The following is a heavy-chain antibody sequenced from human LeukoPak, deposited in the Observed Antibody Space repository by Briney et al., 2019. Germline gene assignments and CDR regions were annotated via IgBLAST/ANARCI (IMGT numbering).Heavy chain of an antibody. D-gene: IGHD5-18*01. Sequence: SETLSLTCTVSGGSISSYYWSWIRQPPGKGPEWIGYIYYSGSTNYNPSLKSRVTISVDTSKNQFSLKLSSVTAADTAVYYCARGGGYSHFDYWGQGTLVTVSS. CDR3: ARGGGYSHFDY. J-gene: IGHJ4*02. CDR2: IYYSGST. CDR1: GGSISSYY. V-gene: IGHV4-59*01.